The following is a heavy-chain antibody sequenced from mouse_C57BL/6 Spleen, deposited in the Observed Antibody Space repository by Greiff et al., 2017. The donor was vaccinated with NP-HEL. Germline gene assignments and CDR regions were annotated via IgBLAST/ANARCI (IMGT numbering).Heavy chain of an antibody. Sequence: VQLQQSGPELVKPGASVKMSCKASGYTFTDYNMHWVKQSHGKSLEWIGYINPNNGGTSYNQKFKGKATLTVNKSSSTAYMELRSLTSEDSAVYYCARGAPAYYSTLRGYWYFDVWGTGTTVTVSS. CDR1: GYTFTDYN. V-gene: IGHV1-22*01. D-gene: IGHD2-5*01. J-gene: IGHJ1*03. CDR3: ARGAPAYYSTLRGYWYFDV. CDR2: INPNNGGT.